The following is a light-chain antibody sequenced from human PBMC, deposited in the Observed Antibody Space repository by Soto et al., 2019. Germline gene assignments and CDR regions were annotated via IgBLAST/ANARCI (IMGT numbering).Light chain of an antibody. J-gene: IGKJ4*01. CDR2: GAS. Sequence: EIVMTQSPATLSVSPGERATLSCRASQSVRSNLAWYQQKPGQAPRLLIYGASTRAAGIPARFSGSRSGTEFTLTISGLQSEDFAVYYCQQYNNWPLTFGGGTKVDIK. CDR1: QSVRSN. CDR3: QQYNNWPLT. V-gene: IGKV3-15*01.